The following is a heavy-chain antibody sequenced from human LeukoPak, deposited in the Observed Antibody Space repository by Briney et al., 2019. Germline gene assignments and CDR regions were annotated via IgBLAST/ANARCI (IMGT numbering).Heavy chain of an antibody. V-gene: IGHV4-4*07. J-gene: IGHJ4*02. D-gene: IGHD3-22*01. CDR3: ARLYYYDSSGYYFDY. Sequence: SETLSLTCTVSGGSISSYYWSWIRQPAGQGLEWIGRIYTSGSTNYNPSLKSRVTISVDTSKNQFSLKLSSVTAADTAVYYCARLYYYDSSGYYFDYWGQGTLVTVSS. CDR1: GGSISSYY. CDR2: IYTSGST.